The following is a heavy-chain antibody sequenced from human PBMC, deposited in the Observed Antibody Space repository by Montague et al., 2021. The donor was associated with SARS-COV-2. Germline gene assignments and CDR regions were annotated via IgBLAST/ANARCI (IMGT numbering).Heavy chain of an antibody. CDR2: INTAGDT. J-gene: IGHJ4*02. Sequence: SLRLSCAASGFTFSSYDMHWVRQATGKGLECVSIINTAGDTYYPGSVKGRFTISRDNAKNSLYLQMNSLRAGDTAVYHCARGDRTGWQTDYWGQGTLVTVSS. V-gene: IGHV3-13*04. CDR1: GFTFSSYD. D-gene: IGHD6-19*01. CDR3: ARGDRTGWQTDY.